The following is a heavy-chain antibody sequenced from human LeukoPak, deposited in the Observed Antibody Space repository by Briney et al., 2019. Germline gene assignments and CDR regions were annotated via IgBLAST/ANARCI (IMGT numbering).Heavy chain of an antibody. J-gene: IGHJ6*03. CDR3: ARDEVDSSSSWDYYYMDV. V-gene: IGHV1-69*13. CDR1: GGTFSSYA. Sequence: SVKVSCKASGGTFSSYAISWVRQAPGQGLEWMGGIIPIFGTANYAQKFQGRVTITADESTSTAYMELSSLRSEDTAVYYCARDEVDSSSSWDYYYMDVWGTGTTVTVSS. CDR2: IIPIFGTA. D-gene: IGHD6-6*01.